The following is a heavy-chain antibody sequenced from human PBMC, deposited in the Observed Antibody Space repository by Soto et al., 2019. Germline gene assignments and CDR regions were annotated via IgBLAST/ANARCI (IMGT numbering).Heavy chain of an antibody. CDR3: ETNDQSDDGDKYYYNF. V-gene: IGHV1-69*13. CDR2: IIPFFGTA. Sequence: GASVKVSCKTSGGTFSTFGISWVRQAPGQGLEWMGGIIPFFGTAEYSQKFEDRITITADESTNTVYMDLRSLTSEDKAIYYCETNDQSDDGDKYYYNFWGQGALVTVSS. D-gene: IGHD3-10*01. J-gene: IGHJ4*02. CDR1: GGTFSTFG.